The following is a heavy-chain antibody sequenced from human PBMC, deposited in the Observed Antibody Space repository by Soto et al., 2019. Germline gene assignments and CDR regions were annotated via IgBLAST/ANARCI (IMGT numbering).Heavy chain of an antibody. CDR3: AKEFFDSSGFYPSLDALDI. CDR2: ISNDGGGK. J-gene: IGHJ3*02. D-gene: IGHD3-22*01. CDR1: GFTLGTYG. Sequence: QVQLAESGGGVVQPGRSLTITCAASGFTLGTYGMHWVRQAPGKGLEWVAVISNDGGGKYYSDSVMGRFTISRDNSKNTTFLQMNSLIAEDTAVYFCAKEFFDSSGFYPSLDALDIWGQGTVVTVSS. V-gene: IGHV3-30*18.